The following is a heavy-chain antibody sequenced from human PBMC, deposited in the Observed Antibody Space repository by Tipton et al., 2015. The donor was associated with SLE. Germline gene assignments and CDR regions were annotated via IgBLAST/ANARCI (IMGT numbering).Heavy chain of an antibody. J-gene: IGHJ5*02. CDR1: GFTFSSYS. D-gene: IGHD1-26*01. V-gene: IGHV3-21*01. CDR3: ARDRSYDVGWFDP. CDR2: ISSSSSYI. Sequence: GSLRLSCAAPGFTFSSYSMNWVRQAPGMVLEWVSSISSSSSYIYYADSVKGRFTIARDNAKNSLYLQMKSLRAEDTAVYYWARDRSYDVGWFDPWGKGTLVTVSS.